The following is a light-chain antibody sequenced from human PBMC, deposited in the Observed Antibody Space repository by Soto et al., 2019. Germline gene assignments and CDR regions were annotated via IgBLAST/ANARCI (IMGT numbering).Light chain of an antibody. V-gene: IGLV1-47*01. CDR2: RDN. J-gene: IGLJ2*01. CDR3: AVWDDSLSGPI. CDR1: SSNIGSNY. Sequence: QSVLTQPPSASGTPGQRVSISCSGSSSNIGSNYIYWYQQLPGTAPKLLIHRDNQRPSGVPDRFSGSKSGTSGSLAISGLQSEVEADYYCAVWDDSLSGPIFGGGTKLTVL.